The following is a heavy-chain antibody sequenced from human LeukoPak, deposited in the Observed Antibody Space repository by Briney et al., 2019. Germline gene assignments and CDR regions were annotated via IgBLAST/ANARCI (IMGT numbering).Heavy chain of an antibody. Sequence: GRSLRLSCAASGFTFSSYGMHWVRQAPGKGLEWVAVIWYDGSNKYYADSVKGRFTISRDNSKNTLYLQMNSLRAGDTAVYYCAREGSSSSTTYYFDYWGQGTLVTVSS. CDR3: AREGSSSSTTYYFDY. CDR1: GFTFSSYG. J-gene: IGHJ4*02. V-gene: IGHV3-33*01. D-gene: IGHD2-2*01. CDR2: IWYDGSNK.